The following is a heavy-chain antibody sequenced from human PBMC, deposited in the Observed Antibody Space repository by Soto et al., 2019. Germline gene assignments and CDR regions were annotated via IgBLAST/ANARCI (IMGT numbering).Heavy chain of an antibody. D-gene: IGHD6-13*01. Sequence: GGSLRLSCAASGFTFSSYGVHWVRQAPGKGLEWVAVISYDGSNKYYADSVKGRFTISRDNSKNTLYLQMNSLRAEDTAVYYCAKDRGGAAAGHFDYWGQGTLVTVSS. J-gene: IGHJ4*02. CDR1: GFTFSSYG. V-gene: IGHV3-30*18. CDR2: ISYDGSNK. CDR3: AKDRGGAAAGHFDY.